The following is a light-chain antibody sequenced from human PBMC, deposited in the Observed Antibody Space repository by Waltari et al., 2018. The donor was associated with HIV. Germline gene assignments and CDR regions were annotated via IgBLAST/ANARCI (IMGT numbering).Light chain of an antibody. CDR3: SSFADRDGFYVL. J-gene: IGLJ2*01. CDR2: EAT. Sequence: QSALTQPPSASGSPGQSVTLSCTGSNSDIGSYDYVSWYQLHPGKAPKLVISEATKRPSGVAERFAGSKSANTAFLTVSGLQAEDEADYYCSSFADRDGFYVLFGGGTRLTVL. V-gene: IGLV2-8*01. CDR1: NSDIGSYDY.